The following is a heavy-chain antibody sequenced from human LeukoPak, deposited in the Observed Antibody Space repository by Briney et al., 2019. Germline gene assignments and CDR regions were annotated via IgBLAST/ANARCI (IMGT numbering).Heavy chain of an antibody. Sequence: ASVKVSCEASGYTFTSYYMHWVRQAPGQGLEWMGIINPSGGSTSYAQKFQGRVTMTRDMSTSTVYMELSSLRSEDTAVYYCATGVPSVGALWYWGQGTLVTVSS. CDR3: ATGVPSVGALWY. CDR1: GYTFTSYY. V-gene: IGHV1-46*01. CDR2: INPSGGST. D-gene: IGHD1-26*01. J-gene: IGHJ4*02.